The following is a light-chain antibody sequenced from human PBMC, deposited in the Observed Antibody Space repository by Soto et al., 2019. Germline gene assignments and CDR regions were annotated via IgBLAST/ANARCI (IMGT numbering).Light chain of an antibody. Sequence: DIHMTQSPSTLSASVIDTVAITFRASQSISNWLAWHQQKPGKAPKLLISKASTLESGVPSRFSGSGSGTDFTLTISGLQTEDFAIYYCQQYNSYRAFGQGTKVDIK. J-gene: IGKJ1*01. CDR3: QQYNSYRA. V-gene: IGKV1-5*03. CDR2: KAS. CDR1: QSISNW.